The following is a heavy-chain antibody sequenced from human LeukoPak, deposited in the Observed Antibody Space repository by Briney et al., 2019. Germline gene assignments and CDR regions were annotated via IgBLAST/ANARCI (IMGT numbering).Heavy chain of an antibody. D-gene: IGHD1-1*01. Sequence: ASVKVSCKASGGTFSSYAVSWVRQAPGQGLEWMGGIIPIFGTANYAQKFQGRVTMTRNTSISTAYMELSSLRSEDTAVYYCARWKAYYYDYWGQGTLVTVSS. J-gene: IGHJ4*02. CDR3: ARWKAYYYDY. CDR1: GGTFSSYA. CDR2: IIPIFGTA. V-gene: IGHV1-69*05.